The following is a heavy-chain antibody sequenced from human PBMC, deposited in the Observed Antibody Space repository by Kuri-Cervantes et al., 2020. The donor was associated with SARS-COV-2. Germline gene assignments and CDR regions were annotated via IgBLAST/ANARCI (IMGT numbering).Heavy chain of an antibody. CDR2: IHTGGST. J-gene: IGHJ6*03. V-gene: IGHV4-4*09. Sequence: GSLRLSCTVSGGSISSHYWSWIRQPPGKGLEWIGYIHTGGSTNYNPSLKSRVTISVDTSKNQFSLKLSSVTAADTAVYYCARGDWLLHRGYYYMDVWGKGTTVTVSS. CDR3: ARGDWLLHRGYYYMDV. D-gene: IGHD3-3*01. CDR1: GGSISSHY.